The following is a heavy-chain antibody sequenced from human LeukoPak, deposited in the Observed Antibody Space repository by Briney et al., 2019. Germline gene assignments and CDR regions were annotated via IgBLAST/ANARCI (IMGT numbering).Heavy chain of an antibody. V-gene: IGHV3-21*01. CDR2: IISSSSYI. J-gene: IGHJ4*02. Sequence: GGSLRLSCAPSGFTFSSYSMNWVRQAPGKGLEWVSSIISSSSYIYYADSVKGRFTIYRDNAKDSLYLQMNSLRAEDTAVYYCARDQSSGTLNWGQGTLVTVSS. CDR1: GFTFSSYS. D-gene: IGHD6-19*01. CDR3: ARDQSSGTLN.